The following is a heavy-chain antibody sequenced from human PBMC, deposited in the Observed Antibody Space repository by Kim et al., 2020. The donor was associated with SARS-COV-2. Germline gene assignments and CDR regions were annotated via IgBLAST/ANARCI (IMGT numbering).Heavy chain of an antibody. CDR1: GFTFSDYY. J-gene: IGHJ3*02. CDR3: ARVRAAAGYRWGAFDI. CDR2: ISSSGSTI. D-gene: IGHD6-13*01. Sequence: GGSLRLSCAASGFTFSDYYMSWIRQAPGKGLEWVSYISSSGSTIYYADSVKGRFTISRDNAKNSLYLQMNSLRAEDTAVYYCARVRAAAGYRWGAFDIWGQGTMVTVSS. V-gene: IGHV3-11*01.